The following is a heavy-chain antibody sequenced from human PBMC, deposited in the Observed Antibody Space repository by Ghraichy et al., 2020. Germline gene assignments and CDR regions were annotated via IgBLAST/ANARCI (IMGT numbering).Heavy chain of an antibody. Sequence: GGSLRLSCTASGFTFSSSGMNWVRQAPGKGLEWISYISSGSIDIYYADSVKGRFTISRDNAKNSLYLQMNSLRDEDTGVYFCARMAGDSGSYHITYYYYYYSMDVWGKGATVTGSS. D-gene: IGHD3-10*01. CDR3: ARMAGDSGSYHITYYYYYYSMDV. J-gene: IGHJ6*03. CDR1: GFTFSSSG. CDR2: ISSGSIDI. V-gene: IGHV3-48*02.